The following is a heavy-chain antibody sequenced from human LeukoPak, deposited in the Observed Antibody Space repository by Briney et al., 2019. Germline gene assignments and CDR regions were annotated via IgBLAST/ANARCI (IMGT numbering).Heavy chain of an antibody. D-gene: IGHD3-10*01. V-gene: IGHV3-23*01. Sequence: GGSLRLSCAASGXTFSTYAMSWVRHVRGKGLEWVAAISASGGSTYYADSVKDRFTISRDNSKTTVNLQMNSLRAEDTAVYYCAKDRRDEAYGSGGADYFDYWGQGTLVTVSS. J-gene: IGHJ4*02. CDR2: ISASGGST. CDR3: AKDRRDEAYGSGGADYFDY. CDR1: GXTFSTYA.